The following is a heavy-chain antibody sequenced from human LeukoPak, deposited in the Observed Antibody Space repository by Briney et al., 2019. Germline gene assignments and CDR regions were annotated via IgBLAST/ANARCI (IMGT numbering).Heavy chain of an antibody. CDR2: INHSGST. D-gene: IGHD3-10*01. CDR3: ASAYGSGSFWGAFDI. Sequence: SETLSLTCAVYGGSFSGYYWSWIRQPPGKGLEWIGEINHSGSTNYNPSLKSRVTISVDTSKNQFSLKLSSVTAADTAVYYCASAYGSGSFWGAFDIWGQGTMVTVSS. V-gene: IGHV4-34*01. CDR1: GGSFSGYY. J-gene: IGHJ3*02.